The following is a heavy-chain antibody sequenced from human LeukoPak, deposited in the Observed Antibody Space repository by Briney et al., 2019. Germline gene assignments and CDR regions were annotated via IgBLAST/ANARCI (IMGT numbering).Heavy chain of an antibody. CDR1: GGSIRSSYYY. CDR3: ARIRATDYYYFDY. CDR2: IYYSGST. Sequence: SETLSLTCTVSGGSIRSSYYYWGWIRQPPGKGLEWIGYIYYSGSTYYNPSLKSRVTISVDTSKNQFSLKLSSVTAADTAVYYCARIRATDYYYFDYWGQGTLVTVSS. J-gene: IGHJ4*02. V-gene: IGHV4-30-4*08. D-gene: IGHD5-12*01.